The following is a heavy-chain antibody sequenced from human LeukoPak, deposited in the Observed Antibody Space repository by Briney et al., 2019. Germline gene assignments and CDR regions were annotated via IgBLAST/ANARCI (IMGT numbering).Heavy chain of an antibody. V-gene: IGHV4-34*01. Sequence: PSETLSLTCAVYGGSFSGYYWSWIRQTPGKGLEWIGKINDSESTNYNPSLKSRATISVDTSKNQFSLKLSSVTAADTALYYCAREDCSSGDCTNFDYWGQGTLVTVSS. J-gene: IGHJ4*02. CDR1: GGSFSGYY. D-gene: IGHD2-15*01. CDR2: INDSEST. CDR3: AREDCSSGDCTNFDY.